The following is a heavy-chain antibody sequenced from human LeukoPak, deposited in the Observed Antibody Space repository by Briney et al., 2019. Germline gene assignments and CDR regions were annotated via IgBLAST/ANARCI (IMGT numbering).Heavy chain of an antibody. CDR3: ARGARSYWYFDL. CDR2: IGTAGDT. CDR1: GFTFSSYD. J-gene: IGHJ2*01. Sequence: GRSLRLSCAASGFTFSSYDMHWVRQATGKGLEWVSAIGTAGDTYYPGSVKGRFTISRENAKNSLYLQMNSLRAGDTAVYYCARGARSYWYFDLWGRGTLVTVSS. V-gene: IGHV3-13*01.